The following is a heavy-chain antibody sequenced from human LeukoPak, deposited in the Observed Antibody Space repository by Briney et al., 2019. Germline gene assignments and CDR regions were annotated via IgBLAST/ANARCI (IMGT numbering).Heavy chain of an antibody. J-gene: IGHJ1*01. V-gene: IGHV3-7*01. D-gene: IGHD3-22*01. CDR1: GFTFSNYW. Sequence: GGSLRLSCEGSGFTFSNYWMGWVRQAPGKGLQWVANIKTDGSEKYYVDSVKGRFTISRNNAKNSLYLQMNSLRAEDTAVYYCATYSSLNRREFQYWGQGTLLTVSS. CDR3: ATYSSLNRREFQY. CDR2: IKTDGSEK.